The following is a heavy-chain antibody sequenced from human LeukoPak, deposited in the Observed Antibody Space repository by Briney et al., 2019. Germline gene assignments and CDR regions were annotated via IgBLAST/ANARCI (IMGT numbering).Heavy chain of an antibody. J-gene: IGHJ4*02. CDR2: IYYSGST. V-gene: IGHV4-39*07. D-gene: IGHD3-22*01. Sequence: SETLSLTCTVSGASISTNSYYWGWIRQPPGKGLEWTGSIYYSGSTYYNPSLKSRVTISIDTSKNQFSLRLRSVTAADTAVYYCAREILYDSTGYYLWGQGTVATVSS. CDR1: GASISTNSYY. CDR3: AREILYDSTGYYL.